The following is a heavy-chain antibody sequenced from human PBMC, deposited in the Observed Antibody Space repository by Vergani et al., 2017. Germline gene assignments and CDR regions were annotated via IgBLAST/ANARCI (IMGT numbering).Heavy chain of an antibody. J-gene: IGHJ5*02. V-gene: IGHV4-30-4*08. CDR1: GGSISSGDYY. D-gene: IGHD4-17*01. CDR2: IYYSGST. CDR3: ARHVGYGDSNFPGDWFDP. Sequence: QVQLQESGPGLVKPSQTLSLTCTVSGGSISSGDYYWSWIRQPPGKGLEWIGYIYYSGSTYYNPSLKSLGTISVDTSKNQLSLKLTSVTAVDTALYYCARHVGYGDSNFPGDWFDPWGQGTLVTVSS.